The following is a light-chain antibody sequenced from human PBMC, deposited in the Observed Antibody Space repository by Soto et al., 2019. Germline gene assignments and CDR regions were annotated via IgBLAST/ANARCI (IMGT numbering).Light chain of an antibody. CDR3: QQSGTSPRK. CDR2: GAS. V-gene: IGKV3-20*01. CDR1: QSVTSTS. Sequence: EIVLTQSPGTLSLSPGERATLFYRASQSVTSTSLAWYQQRPGQAPRLLIYGASIRATGIPHRFSGSGAGTDFTLTISRLEPEDFTMYFCQQSGTSPRKFGQGTKVESK. J-gene: IGKJ1*01.